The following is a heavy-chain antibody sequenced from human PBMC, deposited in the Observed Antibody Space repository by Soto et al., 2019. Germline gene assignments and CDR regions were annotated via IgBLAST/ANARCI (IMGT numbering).Heavy chain of an antibody. CDR3: ARAPRSYYDSSGHVAFDS. CDR1: GGSISSGDYY. Sequence: SETLSLTCTVSGGSISSGDYYWSWIRQPPGKGLEWIGYIYYSGSTYYNPSLKSRVTTSVDTSKNQFSLKLSSVTAADTAVYYCARAPRSYYDSSGHVAFDSWGQGTRVTVAS. CDR2: IYYSGST. J-gene: IGHJ3*02. V-gene: IGHV4-30-4*01. D-gene: IGHD3-22*01.